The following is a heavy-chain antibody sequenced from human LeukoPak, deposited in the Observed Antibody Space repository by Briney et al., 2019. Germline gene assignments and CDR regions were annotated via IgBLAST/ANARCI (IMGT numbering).Heavy chain of an antibody. V-gene: IGHV4-4*07. D-gene: IGHD2-21*02. CDR3: AKSPGVTASRFYFDY. Sequence: PSETLSLTCTVSGASISGYYWSWIRQPAGKGLEWIGRIYTTGSTNCNPSLKSRVTMSVDSSKNQFSLQVTSVTAADTAVYYCAKSPGVTASRFYFDYWGQGALVTVSS. J-gene: IGHJ4*02. CDR2: IYTTGST. CDR1: GASISGYY.